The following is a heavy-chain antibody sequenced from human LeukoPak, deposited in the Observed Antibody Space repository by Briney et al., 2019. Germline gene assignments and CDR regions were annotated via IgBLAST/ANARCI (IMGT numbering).Heavy chain of an antibody. J-gene: IGHJ6*02. CDR1: GYTFTSYG. V-gene: IGHV1-18*01. Sequence: GASVKVSCKASGYTFTSYGISWVRQAPGQGLEWMGWISAYNGNTNCVQKLQGRVTMTTDTSTSTAYMELSSLRSEDTAVYYCARAEGLRFLEWLSTNYYYYGMDVWGQGTTVTVSS. CDR3: ARAEGLRFLEWLSTNYYYYGMDV. CDR2: ISAYNGNT. D-gene: IGHD3-3*01.